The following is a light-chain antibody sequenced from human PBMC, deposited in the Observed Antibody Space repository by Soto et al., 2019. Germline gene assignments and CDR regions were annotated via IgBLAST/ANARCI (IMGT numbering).Light chain of an antibody. CDR1: HNIDRW. J-gene: IGKJ1*01. V-gene: IGKV1-5*01. Sequence: DIQMTQSPSTLSASVGDRVTITCRSSHNIDRWLAWYQQKPGKAPKLLIYDASTLETGVPSRFSGSGSGRGFTLTISSLQPDDFATYYCQHCDTGWPFGQGTKVDIK. CDR3: QHCDTGWP. CDR2: DAS.